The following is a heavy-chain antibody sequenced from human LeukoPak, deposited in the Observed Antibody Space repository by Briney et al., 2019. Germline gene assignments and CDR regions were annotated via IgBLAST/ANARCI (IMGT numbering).Heavy chain of an antibody. V-gene: IGHV3-15*01. CDR2: IKSKTDGGTT. Sequence: PGGSLRLSCAAFGFTFSNAWMSWVRQAPGKGLEWVGRIKSKTDGGTTDYAAPVKGRFTISRDDSKNTLYLQMNSLRAEDTAVYYCAKDLEGSGYYFHEGLMDVWGKGTTVTISS. CDR3: AKDLEGSGYYFHEGLMDV. CDR1: GFTFSNAW. D-gene: IGHD3-22*01. J-gene: IGHJ6*03.